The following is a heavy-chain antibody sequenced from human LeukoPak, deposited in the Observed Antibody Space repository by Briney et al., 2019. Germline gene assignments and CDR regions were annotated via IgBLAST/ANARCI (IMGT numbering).Heavy chain of an antibody. CDR2: INPSGGST. V-gene: IGHV1-46*01. CDR3: VRGASSIAELNPFRYFDI. D-gene: IGHD6-6*01. Sequence: GASVKYASKASGYTFTSYYMHWVRQGPGQGLEWMGIINPSGGSTSYAQKFQGRVTMTRDTSTNTVYMELSSLRSEDTAVFYCVRGASSIAELNPFRYFDIWGHATLVTVSS. J-gene: IGHJ2*01. CDR1: GYTFTSYY.